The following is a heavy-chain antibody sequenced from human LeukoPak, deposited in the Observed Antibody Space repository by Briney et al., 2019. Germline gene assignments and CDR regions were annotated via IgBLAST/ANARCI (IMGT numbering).Heavy chain of an antibody. CDR3: ARGRNSGFDY. Sequence: SQTLSLTCAISGDSVSGNSAVAWNWPRQSPSRGLEWLGRTYYRSKWNNDYAVSVKSRITINPDTSKNQLSLHLNSVTPEDTAVYYCARGRNSGFDYWGQGTLVTVSS. V-gene: IGHV6-1*01. D-gene: IGHD2/OR15-2a*01. CDR2: TYYRSKWNN. J-gene: IGHJ4*02. CDR1: GDSVSGNSAVA.